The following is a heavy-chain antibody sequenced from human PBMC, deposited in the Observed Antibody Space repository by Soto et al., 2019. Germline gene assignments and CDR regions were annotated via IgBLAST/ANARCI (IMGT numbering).Heavy chain of an antibody. CDR2: ISAYNGTT. Sequence: QVPLVQSGAEVKKPGASVKVSCKASGYTFTSYGISWVRQAPGQGLEWLGWISAYNGTTNYAQKLQGRVTMTTDTSTSTANMQLRGLRSDDTAVYYCARSVLSYLITIAAAGTMILPPDYWGQGPLVTVSS. J-gene: IGHJ4*02. V-gene: IGHV1-18*01. CDR3: ARSVLSYLITIAAAGTMILPPDY. CDR1: GYTFTSYG. D-gene: IGHD6-13*01.